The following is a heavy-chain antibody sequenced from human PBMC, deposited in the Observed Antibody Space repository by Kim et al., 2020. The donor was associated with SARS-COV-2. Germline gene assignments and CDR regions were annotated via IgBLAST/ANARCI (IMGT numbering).Heavy chain of an antibody. CDR1: GFTFSSYG. Sequence: GGSLRLSCAASGFTFSSYGMHWIRQAPGKGLEWVAVIWYDGSNKYYADSVKGRFTISRDNSKNTLYLQMNSLRAEETAVYYCARANVVVEGYYGMDVWGQGTTVTVSS. V-gene: IGHV3-33*01. J-gene: IGHJ6*02. CDR2: IWYDGSNK. CDR3: ARANVVVEGYYGMDV. D-gene: IGHD2-15*01.